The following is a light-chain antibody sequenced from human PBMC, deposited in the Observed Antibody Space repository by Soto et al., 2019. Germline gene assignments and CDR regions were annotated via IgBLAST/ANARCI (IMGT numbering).Light chain of an antibody. V-gene: IGLV2-14*01. Sequence: QSALTQPAPVSGSPGQAITISCTGTSSDVGGYSFVSWYQQYPGKAPKLMIFEISDRPSGVSNRFSGSKSGNTASLTISGLQAEDEADYYCSSYTSNTTRVFGGGTKLTVL. J-gene: IGLJ3*02. CDR3: SSYTSNTTRV. CDR2: EIS. CDR1: SSDVGGYSF.